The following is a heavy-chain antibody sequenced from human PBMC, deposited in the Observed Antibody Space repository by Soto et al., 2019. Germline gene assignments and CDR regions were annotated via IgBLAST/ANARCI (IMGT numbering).Heavy chain of an antibody. CDR1: GGSIRNVY. CDR3: ARHTSSNSWTDS. V-gene: IGHV4-59*08. J-gene: IGHJ4*02. Sequence: PSETLSLTCSVSGGSIRNVYWTWIRQPPGKGLEWIGYIFYSGSTNYNPSLKSRVTMSVDTSKNQFSLNLNSVTAADTAVYYCARHTSSNSWTDSWGQGTLVTVSS. D-gene: IGHD2-2*01. CDR2: IFYSGST.